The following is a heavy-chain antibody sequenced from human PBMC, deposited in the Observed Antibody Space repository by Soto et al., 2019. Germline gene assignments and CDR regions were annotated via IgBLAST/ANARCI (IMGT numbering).Heavy chain of an antibody. Sequence: GGSLRLSCAASGFTFSSYEMNWVRQAPGKGLEWVSYISSSGSTIYYADSVKGRFTISRDNAKNSLYLRMNSLRAEDTAVYYCARDEHLYDFWSGYPLGMDVWRQRTTVTVSS. D-gene: IGHD3-3*01. CDR1: GFTFSSYE. CDR3: ARDEHLYDFWSGYPLGMDV. CDR2: ISSSGSTI. J-gene: IGHJ6*02. V-gene: IGHV3-48*03.